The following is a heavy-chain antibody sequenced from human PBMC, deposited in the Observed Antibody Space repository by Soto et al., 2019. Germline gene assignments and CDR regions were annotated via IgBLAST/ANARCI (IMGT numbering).Heavy chain of an antibody. D-gene: IGHD6-19*01. Sequence: QLLSLPRTGTGYSISTTGMCVSWIRQPPGKALEWLALIDWNDDRYYSTSLKTRLSISKDASKNQVVLTMANLDHMDTATYFFARLVAVPGVVHEFWGHGTLVPVSS. CDR3: ARLVAVPGVVHEF. CDR1: GYSISTTGMC. CDR2: IDWNDDR. J-gene: IGHJ4*01. V-gene: IGHV2-70*01.